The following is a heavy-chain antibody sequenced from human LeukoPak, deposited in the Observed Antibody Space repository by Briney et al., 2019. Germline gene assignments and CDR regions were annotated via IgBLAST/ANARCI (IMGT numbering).Heavy chain of an antibody. V-gene: IGHV3-30*18. Sequence: GGSLRLSCAASGFTFRSYGMHWVRQAPGKGLEWVAVISYDGSNKYYADSVKGRFTISRDNSKNTLYLQMNSLRAEDTAVYYCAKDSAPYDSSGYCLDYWGQGTLVTVSS. D-gene: IGHD3-22*01. J-gene: IGHJ4*02. CDR1: GFTFRSYG. CDR2: ISYDGSNK. CDR3: AKDSAPYDSSGYCLDY.